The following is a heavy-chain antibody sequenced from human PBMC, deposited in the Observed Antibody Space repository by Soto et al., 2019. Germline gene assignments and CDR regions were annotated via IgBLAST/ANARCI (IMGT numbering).Heavy chain of an antibody. CDR2: INHSGST. CDR3: ARFGATNYYYYYYGMDV. Sequence: SETLSLTCSVYVGSFSGYYWSWIRQPPGKGLEWIGEINHSGSTNYNPSLKSRVTISVDTSKNQFSLKLSSVTAADTAVYYCARFGATNYYYYYYGMDVWGQGTTVTVSS. V-gene: IGHV4-34*01. D-gene: IGHD3-10*01. CDR1: VGSFSGYY. J-gene: IGHJ6*02.